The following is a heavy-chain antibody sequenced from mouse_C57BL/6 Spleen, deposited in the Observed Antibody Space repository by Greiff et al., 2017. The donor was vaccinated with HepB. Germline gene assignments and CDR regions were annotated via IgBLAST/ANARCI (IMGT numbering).Heavy chain of an antibody. J-gene: IGHJ2*01. D-gene: IGHD4-1*01. CDR3: ARRSLTGGFDY. Sequence: EVQRVESGPELVKPGASVKMSCKASGYTFTDYNMHWVKQSHGKSLEWIGYINPNNGGTSYNQKFKGKATLTVNKSSSTAYMELRSLTSEDSAVYYGARRSLTGGFDYWGQGTTLTVSS. V-gene: IGHV1-22*01. CDR2: INPNNGGT. CDR1: GYTFTDYN.